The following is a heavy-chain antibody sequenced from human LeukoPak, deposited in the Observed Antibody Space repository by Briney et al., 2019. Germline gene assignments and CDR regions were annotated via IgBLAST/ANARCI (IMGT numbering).Heavy chain of an antibody. CDR3: ARNSGLADC. CDR2: MNPNSGNT. V-gene: IGHV1-8*01. D-gene: IGHD5-12*01. J-gene: IGHJ4*02. CDR1: GYTFTNYD. Sequence: ASVKVSCKASGYTFTNYDISWVRQAPGQRLEWMGWMNPNSGNTGYAEKFQGRVTMTRDTSISTAYMELSSLRSDDTAVYYCARNSGLADCWGQGTLVTVSS.